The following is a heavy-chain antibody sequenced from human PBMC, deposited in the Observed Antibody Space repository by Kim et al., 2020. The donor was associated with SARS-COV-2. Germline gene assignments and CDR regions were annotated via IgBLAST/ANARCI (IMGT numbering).Heavy chain of an antibody. CDR3: ARDGYQQPEGMDV. CDR1: GFTFSDYY. Sequence: GGSLRLSCAASGFTFSDYYMSWIRQAPGKGLEWVSYISSSSSYTNYADSVKGRFTISRDNAKNSLYLQMNSLRAEDTAVYYCARDGYQQPEGMDVWGQGTPVTVSS. J-gene: IGHJ6*02. V-gene: IGHV3-11*05. D-gene: IGHD3-22*01. CDR2: ISSSSSYT.